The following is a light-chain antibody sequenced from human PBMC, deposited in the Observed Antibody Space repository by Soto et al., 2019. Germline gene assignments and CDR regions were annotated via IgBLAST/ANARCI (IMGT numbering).Light chain of an antibody. Sequence: EVVMTQSPDTLYVSPGERATLSCRASQSVSSDLAWYQQKPGQAPRLLIYGASTRATGIPARFSGSGSGTEFTLTISSLQSEDFAVYHCQQYNNWPPWTFGQGTRVEIK. V-gene: IGKV3-15*01. CDR3: QQYNNWPPWT. CDR2: GAS. CDR1: QSVSSD. J-gene: IGKJ1*01.